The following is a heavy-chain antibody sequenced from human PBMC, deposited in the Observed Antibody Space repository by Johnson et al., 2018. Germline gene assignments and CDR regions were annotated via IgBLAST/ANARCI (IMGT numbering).Heavy chain of an antibody. V-gene: IGHV3-30-3*01. CDR1: GFTFSSYA. CDR3: ARAISPVVVTAIKAFDI. CDR2: ISYDGSNK. D-gene: IGHD2-21*02. J-gene: IGHJ3*02. Sequence: QVQLVQSGGGVVQPGRSLRLSCAASGFTFSSYAMHWVRQAPGKGLEWVAVISYDGSNKYYADSVKGRFTISRDNSKNTLYLQMNSLRAEETAGYYCARAISPVVVTAIKAFDIWGQGTMVTVSS.